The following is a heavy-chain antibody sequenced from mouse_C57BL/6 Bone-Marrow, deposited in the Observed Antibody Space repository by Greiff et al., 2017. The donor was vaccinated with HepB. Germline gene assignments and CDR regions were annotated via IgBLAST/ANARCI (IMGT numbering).Heavy chain of an antibody. CDR1: GYTFTSYW. CDR2: IDPSDSYT. CDR3: AREEVYAMDY. Sequence: VQLQQSGAELVIPGSSVKLSCKASGYTFTSYWTHWVKQRPGQGLEWIGEIDPSDSYTNYNQKFKGKSTLTVDKSSSTAYMQLSSLTSEDSAVYYCAREEVYAMDYWGQGTSVPVSS. V-gene: IGHV1-69*01. J-gene: IGHJ4*01.